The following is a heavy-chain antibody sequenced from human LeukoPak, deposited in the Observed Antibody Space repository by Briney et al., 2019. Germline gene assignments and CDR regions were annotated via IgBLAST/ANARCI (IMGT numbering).Heavy chain of an antibody. Sequence: GRSLRPSCAASGFTFSSYGMHWVRQAPGKGLEGVAVISYDRSNKYYADSVKGRFTISRDNSKNTLYLQMNSLRAEDTAVYYCAKERGCSGGSCYSAAFDIWGQGTMVTVSS. J-gene: IGHJ3*02. CDR1: GFTFSSYG. D-gene: IGHD2-15*01. CDR3: AKERGCSGGSCYSAAFDI. CDR2: ISYDRSNK. V-gene: IGHV3-30*18.